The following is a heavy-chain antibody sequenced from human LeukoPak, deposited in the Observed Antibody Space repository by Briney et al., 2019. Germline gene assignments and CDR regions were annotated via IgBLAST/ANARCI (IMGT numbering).Heavy chain of an antibody. CDR1: GFTFSSYE. Sequence: PGGSLRLSCAASGFTFSSYEMNWVRQAPGKGLEWVSYISSSGSTIYYADSVKGRFTISRDNAKNSLYLQMNSLRAEDTAVYYCARFGYYDILTGYPPFDYWGQGTLVTVSS. CDR2: ISSSGSTI. V-gene: IGHV3-48*03. D-gene: IGHD3-9*01. J-gene: IGHJ4*02. CDR3: ARFGYYDILTGYPPFDY.